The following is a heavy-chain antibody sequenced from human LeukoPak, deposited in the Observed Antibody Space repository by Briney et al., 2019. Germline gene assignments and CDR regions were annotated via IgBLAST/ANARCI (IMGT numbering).Heavy chain of an antibody. D-gene: IGHD1-26*01. V-gene: IGHV3-23*01. CDR1: GFTFSSYS. CDR2: ISGSGDST. J-gene: IGHJ4*02. CDR3: ATVGGGSSRPYYFDY. Sequence: PGGSLRLSCAASGFTFSSYSMNWVRQAPGKGLEWVSTISGSGDSTYYADSVKGRFTISRDNSENTLFLQINSLRADDAAVYYCATVGGGSSRPYYFDYWGQGALVTVSS.